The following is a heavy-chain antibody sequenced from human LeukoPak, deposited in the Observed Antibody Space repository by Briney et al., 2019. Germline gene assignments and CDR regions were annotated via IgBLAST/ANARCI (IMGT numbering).Heavy chain of an antibody. V-gene: IGHV4-39*01. D-gene: IGHD3-22*01. CDR3: AVYDSSGYWFDY. CDR1: GGSISSSSYY. CDR2: IYYSGST. Sequence: SETLSLTCTVSGGSISSSSYYWGWIRQPPGKGLEWIGSIYYSGSTYYNPSLKSRVTISVDTYKNQLSLKLSSVTAADTAVYYCAVYDSSGYWFDYWGQGTLVTVSS. J-gene: IGHJ4*02.